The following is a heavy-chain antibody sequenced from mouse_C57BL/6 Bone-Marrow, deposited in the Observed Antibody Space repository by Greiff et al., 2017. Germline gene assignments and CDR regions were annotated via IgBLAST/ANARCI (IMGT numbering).Heavy chain of an antibody. CDR3: KRVLPYWYFDV. Sequence: QVQLQQSGAELVRPGASVTLSCKASGYTFTDYEMHWVKQTPVHGLEWIGAIDPETGGTAYNQKFKGKAILTADKSSSTAYMELRSLTSEDSAVYYCKRVLPYWYFDVWGTGTTVTVSS. CDR1: GYTFTDYE. J-gene: IGHJ1*03. CDR2: IDPETGGT. D-gene: IGHD1-1*01. V-gene: IGHV1-15*01.